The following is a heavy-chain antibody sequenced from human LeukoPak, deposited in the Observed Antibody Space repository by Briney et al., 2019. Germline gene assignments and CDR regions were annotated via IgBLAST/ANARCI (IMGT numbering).Heavy chain of an antibody. D-gene: IGHD1-14*01. CDR1: GFTFSSHN. CDR3: ARASGFAGEFDS. Sequence: KPGGSLRLSCAASGFTFSSHNMNWVRQAPGKGLEWVSSISGSTTHIYYADSVKGRFTIFRDNADNSLYLQMSSLRAEDTAVYYCARASGFAGEFDSWGQGTLVTVSS. V-gene: IGHV3-21*06. J-gene: IGHJ4*02. CDR2: ISGSTTHI.